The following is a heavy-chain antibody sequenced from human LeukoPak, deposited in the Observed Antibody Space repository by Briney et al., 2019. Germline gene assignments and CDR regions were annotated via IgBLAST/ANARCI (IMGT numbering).Heavy chain of an antibody. CDR2: INPSGGST. Sequence: GASVKVSCKASGYTFTGYYMHRVRQAPGQGLEWMGIINPSGGSTTYAQKFQGRVTMTRDMSTSTVYMQLTSLRPEDTAVYYCERSVFRSPELGDSWGQGTLVTVSS. J-gene: IGHJ4*02. CDR3: ERSVFRSPELGDS. CDR1: GYTFTGYY. V-gene: IGHV1-46*01. D-gene: IGHD1-14*01.